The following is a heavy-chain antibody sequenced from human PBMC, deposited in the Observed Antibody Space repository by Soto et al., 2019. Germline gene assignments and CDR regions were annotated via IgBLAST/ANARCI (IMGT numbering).Heavy chain of an antibody. CDR3: ARFRDYDILTGYHEVDY. Sequence: QLQLQESGPGLLKPSETLSLTCTVSGGSISSSSYYWGGIRQPPGKGLEWIGSNYYSGSTYYNPSLKSRVTISVDTSKNQFSLRLSSVTAADTAVYYCARFRDYDILTGYHEVDYWGQRNLVTVSS. CDR2: NYYSGST. D-gene: IGHD3-9*01. V-gene: IGHV4-39*01. J-gene: IGHJ4*02. CDR1: GGSISSSSYY.